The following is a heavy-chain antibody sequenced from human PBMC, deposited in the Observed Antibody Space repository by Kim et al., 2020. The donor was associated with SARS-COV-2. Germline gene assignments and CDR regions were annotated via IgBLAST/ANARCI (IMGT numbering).Heavy chain of an antibody. CDR3: ARGIAARRNAFDI. D-gene: IGHD6-6*01. V-gene: IGHV1-69*01. Sequence: YAQKCQGRVTITADESTSTAYMELSSLRSEDTAVYYCARGIAARRNAFDIWGQGTMVTVSS. J-gene: IGHJ3*02.